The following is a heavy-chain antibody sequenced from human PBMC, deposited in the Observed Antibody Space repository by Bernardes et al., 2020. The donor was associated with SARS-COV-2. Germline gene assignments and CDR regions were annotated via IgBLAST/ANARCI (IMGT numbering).Heavy chain of an antibody. D-gene: IGHD3-9*01. CDR2: IYYSGST. CDR3: ARGYFDWLLTHYYFDY. CDR1: GGSISSSY. V-gene: IGHV4-59*01. J-gene: IGHJ4*02. Sequence: SETLSLTCTVSGGSISSSYWSWIRQPPGKGLEWIGYIYYSGSTNYNPSLKSRVTISVDTSKNQFSLKLSSVTAADTAVYYCARGYFDWLLTHYYFDYWGQGTLVTVSS.